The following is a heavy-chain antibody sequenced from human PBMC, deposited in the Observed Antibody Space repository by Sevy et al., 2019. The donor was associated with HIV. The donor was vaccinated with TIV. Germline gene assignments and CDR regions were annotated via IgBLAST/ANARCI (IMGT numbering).Heavy chain of an antibody. CDR1: GFTFCGSA. Sequence: GGSLRLSCAASGFTFCGSAMHWVRQASGKGLEWVGRIRSKANGYETAYAASVKGRFTISRDDSKNTAYLQMNSLKTDDTAVYYCTSEYSTSVCTDVWGKGTTVTVSS. CDR3: TSEYSTSVCTDV. V-gene: IGHV3-73*01. CDR2: IRSKANGYET. D-gene: IGHD6-6*01. J-gene: IGHJ6*04.